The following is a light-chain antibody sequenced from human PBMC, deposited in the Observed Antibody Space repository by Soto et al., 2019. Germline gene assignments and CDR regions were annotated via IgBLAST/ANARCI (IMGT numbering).Light chain of an antibody. J-gene: IGLJ3*02. CDR2: GNS. CDR3: QSYYSSLSGWV. CDR1: SSNIGAGYD. Sequence: QSVLTQPPSVSGAPGQRVTISCTGSSSNIGAGYDVHWYQQLPGTAPKLLIYGNSNRPSGVPDRFSGSKSGTSASLAITGRQAADEADYYCQSYYSSLSGWVFGGGTKLTVL. V-gene: IGLV1-40*01.